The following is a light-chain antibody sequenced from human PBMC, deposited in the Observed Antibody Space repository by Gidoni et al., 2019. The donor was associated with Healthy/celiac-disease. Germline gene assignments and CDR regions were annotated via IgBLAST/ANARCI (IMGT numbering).Light chain of an antibody. CDR3: QQYGSSPVT. Sequence: EIVLTQSPGTLSSAPGERATLSCRASQSVSSSYLAWYQQQPGQAPRLLIYGASSRATGIPDRFGGSGSGTDFTLTISRLEPEVFAVYCCQQYGSSPVTFGPGTKVDIK. CDR2: GAS. CDR1: QSVSSSY. J-gene: IGKJ3*01. V-gene: IGKV3-20*01.